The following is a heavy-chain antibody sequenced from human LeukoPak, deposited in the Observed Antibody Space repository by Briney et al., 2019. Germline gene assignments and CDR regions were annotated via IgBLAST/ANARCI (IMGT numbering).Heavy chain of an antibody. Sequence: SETLSLTCTVSGGSISGYYWSWIRQPPGKGLEWIGEINHSGSTNYNPSLKSRVTISVDTSKNQFSLKLSSVTAADTAVYYCARGRRSPMIRGVIYGYWGQGTLVTVSS. J-gene: IGHJ4*02. CDR1: GGSISGYY. CDR2: INHSGST. V-gene: IGHV4-34*01. D-gene: IGHD3-10*01. CDR3: ARGRRSPMIRGVIYGY.